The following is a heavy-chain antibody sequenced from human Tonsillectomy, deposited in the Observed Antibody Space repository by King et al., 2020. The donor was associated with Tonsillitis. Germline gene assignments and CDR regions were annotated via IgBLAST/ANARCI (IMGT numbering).Heavy chain of an antibody. CDR3: TRAPVITIFGVIMEVFDY. D-gene: IGHD3-3*01. CDR2: IRCKPYGGTT. Sequence: QLVQSGGGLVQPGRSLRLSCTTSGFTFGDYTMSWFRQAPGKGLEWVGFIRCKPYGGTTEYAASVKGRFSISRDDSKSIAYLQMNSLKTEDTAVYYCTRAPVITIFGVIMEVFDYWGQGTLVTVSS. CDR1: GFTFGDYT. V-gene: IGHV3-49*03. J-gene: IGHJ4*02.